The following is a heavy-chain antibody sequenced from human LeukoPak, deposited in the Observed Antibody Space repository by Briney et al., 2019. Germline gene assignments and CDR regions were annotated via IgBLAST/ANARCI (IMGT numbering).Heavy chain of an antibody. CDR3: ARGDWFDP. J-gene: IGHJ5*02. CDR2: ISYDGSNK. CDR1: GFTFSSYA. Sequence: PGGSLRLSCAASGFTFSSYAMHWVRQAPGKGLEWVAVISYDGSNKYYADSVKGRFTISRDNPKNTLYLQMNSLRAEDTAVYYCARGDWFDPWGQGTLVTVSS. V-gene: IGHV3-30-3*01.